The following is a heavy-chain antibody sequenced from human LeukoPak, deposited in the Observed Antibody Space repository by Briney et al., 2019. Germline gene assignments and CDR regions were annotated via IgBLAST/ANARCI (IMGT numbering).Heavy chain of an antibody. CDR1: GFPFRCYP. CDR2: IICGGDNR. Sequence: PGGALGLSLAASGFPFRCYPMNGVRQAPEKGLEWVSYIICGGDNRFYADALKGRFTVSRDNAKNLLYLQMDSLRAEDTAVYYCARSFCTSATCSKGHFYYVMDVWGQGTTVTVSS. V-gene: IGHV3-21*01. D-gene: IGHD2-8*01. CDR3: ARSFCTSATCSKGHFYYVMDV. J-gene: IGHJ6*02.